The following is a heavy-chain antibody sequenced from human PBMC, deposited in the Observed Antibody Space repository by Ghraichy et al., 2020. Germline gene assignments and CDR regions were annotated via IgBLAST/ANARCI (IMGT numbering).Heavy chain of an antibody. V-gene: IGHV4-39*07. CDR3: ARDVLLRYFNEDWFDP. D-gene: IGHD3-9*01. CDR1: GGSISSSSYY. J-gene: IGHJ5*02. CDR2: IYYSGST. Sequence: PETLSLTCTVSGGSISSSSYYWGWIRQPPGKGLEWIGSIYYSGSTYYNPSLKSRVTISVDTSKNQFSLKLSSVTAADTAVYYCARDVLLRYFNEDWFDPWGHGTLVTVSS.